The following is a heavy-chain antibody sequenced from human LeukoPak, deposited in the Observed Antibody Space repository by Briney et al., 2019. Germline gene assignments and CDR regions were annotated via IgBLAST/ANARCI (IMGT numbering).Heavy chain of an antibody. CDR3: TTTATVTTH. V-gene: IGHV3-15*01. J-gene: IGHJ4*02. Sequence: WIRQAPGKGLEWVGRIKSKTDGGTTDYAAPVKGRFTISRDDSKNTLYLQMNSLKTEDTAVYYCTTTATVTTHWGQGTLVTVSS. CDR2: IKSKTDGGTT. D-gene: IGHD4-17*01.